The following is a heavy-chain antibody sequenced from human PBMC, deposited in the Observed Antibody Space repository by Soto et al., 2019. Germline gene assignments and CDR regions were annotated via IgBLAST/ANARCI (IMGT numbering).Heavy chain of an antibody. V-gene: IGHV3-23*01. CDR3: AKSIILWFGEPKDY. J-gene: IGHJ4*02. D-gene: IGHD3-10*01. CDR1: GYTFSSYA. CDR2: ISGSGGST. Sequence: PGVSLRLSCAASGYTFSSYAMSWARQAPGKGLEWVSAISGSGGSTYYADSVKGRFTISRDNSKNTLYLQMNSLRAEDTAVYYCAKSIILWFGEPKDYWGQGTLVTVSS.